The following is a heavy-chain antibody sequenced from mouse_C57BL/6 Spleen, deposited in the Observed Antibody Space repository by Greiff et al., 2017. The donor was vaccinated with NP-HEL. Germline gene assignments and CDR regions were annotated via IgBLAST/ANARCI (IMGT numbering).Heavy chain of an antibody. CDR1: GYTFTSYW. J-gene: IGHJ2*01. V-gene: IGHV1-61*01. CDR2: IYPSDSET. D-gene: IGHD2-4*01. CDR3: ARSLLYDYDRGFDY. Sequence: QVQLQQPGAELVRPGSSVKLSCKASGYTFTSYWMDWVKQRPGQGLEWIGNIYPSDSETHYNQKFKDKATLTVDKSSSPAYMQLSSLTSEDSAVYYCARSLLYDYDRGFDYWGQGTTLTVSS.